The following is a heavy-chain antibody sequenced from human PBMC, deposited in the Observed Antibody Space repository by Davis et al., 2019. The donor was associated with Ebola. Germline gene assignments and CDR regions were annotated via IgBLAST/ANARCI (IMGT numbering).Heavy chain of an antibody. J-gene: IGHJ6*02. CDR1: GGTFSSYA. CDR2: IIPILGIA. D-gene: IGHD2-8*01. CDR3: TTGLGYCTNGVCYTWPGYDGMDV. Sequence: SVKVSCKASGGTFSSYAISWVRQAPGQGLEWMGRIIPILGIANYAQKFQGRVTITADKSTSTAYMELNSLKTEDTAVYYCTTGLGYCTNGVCYTWPGYDGMDVWGQGTTVTVSS. V-gene: IGHV1-69*04.